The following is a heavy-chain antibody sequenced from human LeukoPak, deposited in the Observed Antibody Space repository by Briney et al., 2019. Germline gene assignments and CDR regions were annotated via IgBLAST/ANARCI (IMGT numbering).Heavy chain of an antibody. Sequence: HGESLKISCKGSGDSFTTYRIGWVRQMPGKGLEWMGIIYLGDSDTRYSPSFQGQVTISADKSINTAYLQWSSLKASDTAMYYCVRHRNWNYDYWGQGTLVTVSS. CDR1: GDSFTTYR. D-gene: IGHD1-1*01. CDR3: VRHRNWNYDY. J-gene: IGHJ4*02. V-gene: IGHV5-51*01. CDR2: IYLGDSDT.